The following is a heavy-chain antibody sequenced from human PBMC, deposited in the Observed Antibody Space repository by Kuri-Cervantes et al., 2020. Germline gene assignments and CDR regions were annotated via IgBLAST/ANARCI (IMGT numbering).Heavy chain of an antibody. J-gene: IGHJ3*02. CDR3: AKGTTVTTSDAFDI. D-gene: IGHD4-17*01. Sequence: GGSLRLSCAASGFTFSSYGMHWVRQAPGKGLEWVAVISYDGSNKYYADSVKGRFTISRDNAKNSLYLQMNSLRAEDTALYYCAKGTTVTTSDAFDIWGQGTMVTVSS. V-gene: IGHV3-30*18. CDR2: ISYDGSNK. CDR1: GFTFSSYG.